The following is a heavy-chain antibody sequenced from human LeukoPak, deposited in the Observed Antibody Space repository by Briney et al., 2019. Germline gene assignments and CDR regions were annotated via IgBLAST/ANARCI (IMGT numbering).Heavy chain of an antibody. CDR2: INPNSGGT. CDR3: ARRTYYYASGSYSPPRY. CDR1: GYTFTGYY. Sequence: GASVKVSCKASGYTFTGYYMHWVRQAPGQGLEWMGWINPNSGGTNYAQKFQGRVTMTRDTSISTAYMELSRLRSDDTAVYYCARRTYYYASGSYSPPRYWGQGTLVTVSS. J-gene: IGHJ4*02. D-gene: IGHD3-10*01. V-gene: IGHV1-2*02.